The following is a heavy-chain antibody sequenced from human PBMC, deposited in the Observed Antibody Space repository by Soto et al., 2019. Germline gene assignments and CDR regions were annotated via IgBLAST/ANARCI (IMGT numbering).Heavy chain of an antibody. CDR1: GYTFSSYG. CDR3: AKDRVEYSSSSVLDV. V-gene: IGHV1-18*04. CDR2: IGAFNGNT. D-gene: IGHD6-6*01. J-gene: IGHJ6*02. Sequence: QVQLVQSGAEVKKPGASVKVTCKASGYTFSSYGVTWVRPAPGQGLEWMGWIGAFNGNTNYAQNLQVRVTRTTDTSTTKASMGRRSLNSDGTAVYYCAKDRVEYSSSSVLDVWGPGSKVT.